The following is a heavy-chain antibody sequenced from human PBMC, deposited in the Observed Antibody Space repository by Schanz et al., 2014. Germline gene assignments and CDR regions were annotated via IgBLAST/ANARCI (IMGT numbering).Heavy chain of an antibody. J-gene: IGHJ3*02. Sequence: QVQLVHSGAEVKKPGSSVKVSCKASGGTFSTYTISWVRQAPGQGLEWMGRIIPILGIANYAQNFQGRVTITADKSTSTAYMELSSLRSDDTAVYYCARGGGPEDVFDIWGQGTILTVSS. CDR1: GGTFSTYT. D-gene: IGHD2-15*01. V-gene: IGHV1-69*02. CDR2: IIPILGIA. CDR3: ARGGGPEDVFDI.